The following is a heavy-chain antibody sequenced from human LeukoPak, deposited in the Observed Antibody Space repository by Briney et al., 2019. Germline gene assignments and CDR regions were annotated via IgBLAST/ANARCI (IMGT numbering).Heavy chain of an antibody. CDR2: IHTSGST. D-gene: IGHD2-15*01. CDR3: ARNSIYCSGGSCYSDY. Sequence: PPQTLSLTCTVSGGSISSGSYYWSWIRQPAGKGLEWIGRIHTSGSTNYNPSLKSRVTISVDTSKNQFSLKLSSVTAADTAVYYCARNSIYCSGGSCYSDYWGQGTLVTVSS. V-gene: IGHV4-61*02. J-gene: IGHJ4*02. CDR1: GGSISSGSYY.